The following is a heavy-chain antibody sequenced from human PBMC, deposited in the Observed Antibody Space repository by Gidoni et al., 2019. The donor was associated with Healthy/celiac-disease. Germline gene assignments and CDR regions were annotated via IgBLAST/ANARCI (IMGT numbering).Heavy chain of an antibody. D-gene: IGHD2-2*01. J-gene: IGHJ6*02. CDR1: GCSFPAHY. CDR2: INPNSGGT. CDR3: ARAKRGGDIVVVPGASKPCYYGMDV. V-gene: IGHV1-2*07. Sequence: VQLVQSGALAQNRGASVRASCDASGCSFPAHYRHWLGQAAGQRLEWMGWINPNSGGTNYAHKFQGRVSMTRDTSISIAYMELIRLSTDDTAVYYWARAKRGGDIVVVPGASKPCYYGMDVWGQGTTVTVSS.